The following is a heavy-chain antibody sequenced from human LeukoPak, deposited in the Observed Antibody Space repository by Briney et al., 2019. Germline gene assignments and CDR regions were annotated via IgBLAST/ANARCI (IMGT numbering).Heavy chain of an antibody. CDR3: AKEGTVVVVAAERDVAFDI. D-gene: IGHD2-15*01. Sequence: PGRSLRLSCAASGFTFSSYGMHWVRQAPGKGLEWVAVISYDGSNKYYADSVKGRFTISRDNSKNTLYLQMNSLRAEDTAVYYCAKEGTVVVVAAERDVAFDICGQGTMVTVSS. V-gene: IGHV3-30*18. CDR2: ISYDGSNK. CDR1: GFTFSSYG. J-gene: IGHJ3*02.